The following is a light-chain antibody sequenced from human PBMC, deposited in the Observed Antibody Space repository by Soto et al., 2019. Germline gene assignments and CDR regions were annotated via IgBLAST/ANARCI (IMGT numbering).Light chain of an antibody. V-gene: IGLV2-14*02. J-gene: IGLJ1*01. CDR2: QVT. CDR1: STDIGTYSR. Sequence: QSALTQPASVSGSPGQSITISCTGTSTDIGTYSRVSWYLQYPGKAPKLMIYQVTNRPSGVSNRFSGSRSGNTASLTISGLQAEDEANYYCSSYTDSSNYVFGTGTKLTVL. CDR3: SSYTDSSNYV.